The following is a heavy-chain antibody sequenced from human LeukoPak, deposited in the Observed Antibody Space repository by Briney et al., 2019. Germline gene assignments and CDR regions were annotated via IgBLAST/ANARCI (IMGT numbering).Heavy chain of an antibody. CDR1: GGSISSYY. D-gene: IGHD3-22*01. Sequence: ASETLSLTCTVSGGSISSYYWSWIRQPAGKGLEWIGRIYTSGSTNYNPSLKSRVTMSVDTSKNQFSLKLSSVTAADTAVYYCARDPGSSGYYWGDWFDPWGQGTLVTVFS. CDR2: IYTSGST. CDR3: ARDPGSSGYYWGDWFDP. V-gene: IGHV4-4*07. J-gene: IGHJ5*02.